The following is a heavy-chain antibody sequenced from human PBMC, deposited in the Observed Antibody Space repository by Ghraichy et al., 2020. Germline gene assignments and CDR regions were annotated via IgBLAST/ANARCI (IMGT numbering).Heavy chain of an antibody. J-gene: IGHJ6*02. CDR2: IRFDGSNK. CDR1: GFTFSSYA. D-gene: IGHD4-17*01. Sequence: GESPNISCAASGFTFSSYAMHWVRQAPGKGLEWVAFIRFDGSNKYYADSVKGRFTLSRDNSKNTLYLQMKSLRAEDTAVYYCAKANDYGDRGPDYYYGMDVWGQGTTVTVSS. CDR3: AKANDYGDRGPDYYYGMDV. V-gene: IGHV3-30*02.